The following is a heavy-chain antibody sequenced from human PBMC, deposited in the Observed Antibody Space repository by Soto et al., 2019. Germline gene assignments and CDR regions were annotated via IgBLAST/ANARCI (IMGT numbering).Heavy chain of an antibody. CDR1: GASISSGGYY. D-gene: IGHD4-17*01. CDR2: ISYSGNT. J-gene: IGHJ4*02. V-gene: IGHV4-31*03. Sequence: SSETLSLTCTVSGASISSGGYYWTWIRQLPGKVLEWIGYISYSGNTSYNPSLKGRVTISVDTSKNQFSLTLSSVTAADTAVYYCARDIYGAIDSWGQGTQVTVSS. CDR3: ARDIYGAIDS.